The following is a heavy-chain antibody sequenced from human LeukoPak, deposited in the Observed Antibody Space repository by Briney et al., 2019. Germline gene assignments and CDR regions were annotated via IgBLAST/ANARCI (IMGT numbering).Heavy chain of an antibody. D-gene: IGHD2/OR15-2a*01. CDR2: VTTDGGNT. CDR3: VRYPFCSSTTRCSFEDWFDP. V-gene: IGHV3-20*04. Sequence: GRSLRLFCAASGFKVDDYDISWVRLVPGKGLEWVAGVTTDGGNTGYVDSVRGRFAISRDNTKNSLFLQMDSLRTEDTALYYCVRYPFCSSTTRCSFEDWFDPWGQGTLVTVSS. CDR1: GFKVDDYD. J-gene: IGHJ5*02.